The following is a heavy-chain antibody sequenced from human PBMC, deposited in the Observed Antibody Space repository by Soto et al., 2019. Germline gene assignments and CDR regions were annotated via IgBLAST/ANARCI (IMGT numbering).Heavy chain of an antibody. CDR2: INHLTTT. V-gene: IGHV4-34*01. CDR1: CGSFSSYH. CDR3: ARGYDTALAPIF. J-gene: IGHJ4*02. D-gene: IGHD5-18*01. Sequence: SETLSLTCAVYCGSFSSYHWSWIRQTPGKGLEWIGEINHLTTTNYNPSLRSRVIISLDTPKNQFSLKLSSVTAADTAVYYCARGYDTALAPIFWGQGILVTVSS.